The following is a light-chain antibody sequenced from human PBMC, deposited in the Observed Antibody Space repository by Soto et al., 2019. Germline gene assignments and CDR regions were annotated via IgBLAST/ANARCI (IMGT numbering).Light chain of an antibody. J-gene: IGKJ5*01. CDR1: QTSLCSSNNLNY. V-gene: IGKV4-1*01. CDR3: QQYYSTPSIT. Sequence: DVVMTQSPDALAVSLGEGATINCKSGQTSLCSSNNLNYLAWYQQKPGQPPKLLIYWASTRESGVPDRFSGSGSGTDFTLTISSLQAEDVAVYFCQQYYSTPSITFGQGTRLEIK. CDR2: WAS.